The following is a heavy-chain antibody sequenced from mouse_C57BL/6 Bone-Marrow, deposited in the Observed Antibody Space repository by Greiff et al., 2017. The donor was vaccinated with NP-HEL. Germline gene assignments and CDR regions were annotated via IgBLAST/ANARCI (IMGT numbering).Heavy chain of an antibody. J-gene: IGHJ4*01. CDR1: VYTFTSYW. D-gene: IGHD2-5*01. CDR2: INPSSGYT. Sequence: QVQLQQSGAELAKPGASVKLSCKASVYTFTSYWMHWVKQRPGQGLEWIGYINPSSGYTKYNQKFKDKATLTADKSSSTAYMQLSSLTYEDSAVYYCARWHYSNYVAMDYWGQGTSVTVSS. V-gene: IGHV1-7*01. CDR3: ARWHYSNYVAMDY.